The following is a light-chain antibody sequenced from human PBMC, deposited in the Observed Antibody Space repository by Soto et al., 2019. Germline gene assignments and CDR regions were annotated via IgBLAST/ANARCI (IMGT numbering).Light chain of an antibody. CDR3: KSYAGSNTYV. J-gene: IGLJ1*01. CDR2: SYD. Sequence: QSVVTQPPSASGTPGQRVTISCSGSTSNIGSYTVNWYQQLPGTAPKLLIHSYDQRPSGVPDRFSGSKSGNTASLTVSGLQAADEADYFCKSYAGSNTYVFGSGTKLTVL. CDR1: TSNIGSYT. V-gene: IGLV1-44*01.